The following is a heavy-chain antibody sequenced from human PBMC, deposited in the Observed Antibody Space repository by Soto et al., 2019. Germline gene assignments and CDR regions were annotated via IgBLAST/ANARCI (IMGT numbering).Heavy chain of an antibody. Sequence: QGQLQQSGPGLVKPSQTLSLTCAISGDSVSSDITSWNWIRQSPSRGLEWLGRTYYRSKWFQDYAVSVKSRITFNPDPSKNQRSLELNSMSPEDTAVYYCARGNALDVWGQWTVVTVSS. D-gene: IGHD3-10*01. CDR3: ARGNALDV. J-gene: IGHJ3*01. CDR2: TYYRSKWFQ. CDR1: GDSVSSDITS. V-gene: IGHV6-1*01.